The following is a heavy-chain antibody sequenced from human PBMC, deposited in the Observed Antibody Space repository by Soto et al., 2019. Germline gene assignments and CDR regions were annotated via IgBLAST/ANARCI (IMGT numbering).Heavy chain of an antibody. V-gene: IGHV1-3*01. Sequence: GASVKASCKASGYTFTSYAMHWVRQAPGQRLEWMGWINAGNGSTSYAQKFQGRVTMTRDTSTSTVYMELSSLRSEDTAVYYCAREGWSYYGSEFDYWGQGTLVTVSS. CDR2: INAGNGST. CDR1: GYTFTSYA. J-gene: IGHJ4*02. D-gene: IGHD3-10*01. CDR3: AREGWSYYGSEFDY.